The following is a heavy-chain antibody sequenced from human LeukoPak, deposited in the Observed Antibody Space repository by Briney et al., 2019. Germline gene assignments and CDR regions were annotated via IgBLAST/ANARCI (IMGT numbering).Heavy chain of an antibody. Sequence: PSGTLSLTCAVSGGSISSSNWWSWVRQPPGKGLEWIGEIYHSGSTNYNPSLKSRVTISVDKSKNQFSLKLSSVTAADTAVYYCARGPFGELLGGYFDYWGQGTLVTVSS. CDR1: GGSISSSNW. CDR2: IYHSGST. CDR3: ARGPFGELLGGYFDY. V-gene: IGHV4-4*02. J-gene: IGHJ4*02. D-gene: IGHD3-10*01.